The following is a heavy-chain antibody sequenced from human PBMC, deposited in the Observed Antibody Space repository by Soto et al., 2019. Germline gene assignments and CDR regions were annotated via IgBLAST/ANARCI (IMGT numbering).Heavy chain of an antibody. Sequence: QVQLVQSGAEVKKPGASVKVSCKASGYTFTSYDINWVRQATGQGLEWMGWMNPNSGNTGYAQKFQGRVTMTRNTSISTAYMELSSLRSEDTAVYYCARGRFVLMVYANIGDYWGQGTLVTVSS. J-gene: IGHJ4*02. CDR3: ARGRFVLMVYANIGDY. D-gene: IGHD2-8*01. CDR1: GYTFTSYD. V-gene: IGHV1-8*01. CDR2: MNPNSGNT.